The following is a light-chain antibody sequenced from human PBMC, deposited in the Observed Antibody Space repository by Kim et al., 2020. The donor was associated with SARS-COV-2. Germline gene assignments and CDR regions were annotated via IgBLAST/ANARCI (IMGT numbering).Light chain of an antibody. J-gene: IGLJ3*02. CDR3: HVWDTNTAV. CDR2: RDT. CDR1: NIGGKS. Sequence: SYELTQPLSVPVALGQTASITCGGNNIGGKSVHWYQQKPGQAPVLVIYRDTNRPSGIPERFSGSNSGDTATLTISRAQAGDEADYYCHVWDTNTAVFGGGTQLTVL. V-gene: IGLV3-9*01.